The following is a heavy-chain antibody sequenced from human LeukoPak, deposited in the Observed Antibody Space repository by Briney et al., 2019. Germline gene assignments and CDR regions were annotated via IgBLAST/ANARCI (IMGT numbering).Heavy chain of an antibody. CDR2: ISGSGGST. J-gene: IGHJ6*03. Sequence: QPGGTLRLSCAASGFTFSSYGMSWVRQAPGKGLEWVSAISGSGGSTYYADSVKGRFTISRDNSKNTLYLQMNSLRAEDTAVYYCAKANYGSGSPYYYYYYMDVWGKGTTVTISS. V-gene: IGHV3-23*01. CDR1: GFTFSSYG. D-gene: IGHD3-10*01. CDR3: AKANYGSGSPYYYYYYMDV.